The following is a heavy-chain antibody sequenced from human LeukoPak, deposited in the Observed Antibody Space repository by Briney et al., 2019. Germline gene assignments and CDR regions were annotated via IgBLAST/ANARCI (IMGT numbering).Heavy chain of an antibody. D-gene: IGHD5-12*01. J-gene: IGHJ4*02. CDR3: ARDPNYSGYLYYFDY. CDR2: ISYDGSNK. Sequence: GGSLRLSCAASGFTFSSYAMHWVRQAPGKGLEWVAVISYDGSNKYYADSVKGRFTISRDNSKNTLYLQMNSPRAEDTAVYYCARDPNYSGYLYYFDYWGQGTLVTVSS. CDR1: GFTFSSYA. V-gene: IGHV3-30-3*01.